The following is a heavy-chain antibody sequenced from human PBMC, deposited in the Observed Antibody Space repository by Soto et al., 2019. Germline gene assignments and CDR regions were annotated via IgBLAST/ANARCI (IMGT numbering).Heavy chain of an antibody. V-gene: IGHV5-51*01. J-gene: IGHJ3*02. D-gene: IGHD5-12*01. CDR2: IYPGDSEP. Sequence: GESLKISCKGSGYSFTSYWIGWVRQMPGKGLEWMGIIYPGDSEPRYSPSFQGQVNISADKSISTPYLQWSRLKAADTAMYYCARRLMGSGSDSKGDAFDIWGQGTMVTVSS. CDR1: GYSFTSYW. CDR3: ARRLMGSGSDSKGDAFDI.